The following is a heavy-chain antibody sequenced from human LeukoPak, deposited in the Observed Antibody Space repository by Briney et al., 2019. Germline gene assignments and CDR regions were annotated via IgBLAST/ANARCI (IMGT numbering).Heavy chain of an antibody. CDR2: ISNSRDSI. Sequence: GGSLRLSCAASGFKFSDYYMTWIRQAPGKGLEWVSYISNSRDSIYYADSVEGRFTISRDNAKNSLYLQMNSLRAEDTAVYYCAREGRRPPYYYYYMDVWGKGTTVTISS. CDR3: AREGRRPPYYYYYMDV. V-gene: IGHV3-11*01. CDR1: GFKFSDYY. J-gene: IGHJ6*03.